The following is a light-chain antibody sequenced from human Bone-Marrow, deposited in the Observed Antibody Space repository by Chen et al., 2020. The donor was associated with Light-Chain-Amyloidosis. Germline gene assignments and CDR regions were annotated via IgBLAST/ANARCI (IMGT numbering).Light chain of an antibody. CDR1: DLPTKY. CDR3: QSADSSGTYEAI. CDR2: RDT. V-gene: IGLV3-25*03. Sequence: SYELTQPPSVSVSPGQTARITCSGDDLPTKYAYWYQQKPGPAPVLVIHRDTERPSGISERFSRSSSGATATLTIRGVQAEDEADYHGQSADSSGTYEAIFGGGTKLTVL. J-gene: IGLJ2*01.